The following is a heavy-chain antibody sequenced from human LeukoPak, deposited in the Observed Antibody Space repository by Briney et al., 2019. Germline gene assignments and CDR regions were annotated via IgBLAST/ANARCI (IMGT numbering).Heavy chain of an antibody. CDR1: GFTFSSYA. D-gene: IGHD1-14*01. J-gene: IGHJ6*02. Sequence: PGRSLRLSCAASGFTFSSYAMHWVRQAPGKGLEWVAVISYDGSNKYYADSVKGRFTISRDNSKNTLYLQMNSLRAEDTALYYCAKDRQLLGITVMDVWGQGTTVTVSS. CDR2: ISYDGSNK. CDR3: AKDRQLLGITVMDV. V-gene: IGHV3-30-3*01.